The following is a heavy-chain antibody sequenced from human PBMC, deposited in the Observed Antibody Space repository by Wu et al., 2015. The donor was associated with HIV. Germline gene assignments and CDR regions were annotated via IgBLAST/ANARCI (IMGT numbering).Heavy chain of an antibody. CDR2: IRPDSGAT. Sequence: QVQLVQSGVEVKKPGASVRVSCQTSGYTFTAHYIHWVRQAPGQGLEWMGWIRPDSGATVYAEKFEDRVTLTRDASIDTAYIQLNRLRSDDTAVYFCARDLGDDFAIRGYYWYLDVWGRGTADHRLL. J-gene: IGHJ6*03. CDR1: GYTFTAHY. V-gene: IGHV1-2*02. D-gene: IGHD2-21*02. CDR3: ARDLGDDFAIRGYYWYLDV.